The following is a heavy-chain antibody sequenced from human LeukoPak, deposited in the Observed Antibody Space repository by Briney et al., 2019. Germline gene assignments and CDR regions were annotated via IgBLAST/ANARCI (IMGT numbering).Heavy chain of an antibody. J-gene: IGHJ4*02. CDR3: ARFTPRLTREKFDY. CDR1: GFTFSNFG. D-gene: IGHD2-2*01. V-gene: IGHV3-30*02. Sequence: GGSLRLSCTASGFTFSNFGMHWVRQAPGKGLEWVAFILYDGSNTEYADSVMGRFTISRDNSKNTLYLQINSLRSDDTAVYYCARFTPRLTREKFDYWGQGTLVTVSS. CDR2: ILYDGSNT.